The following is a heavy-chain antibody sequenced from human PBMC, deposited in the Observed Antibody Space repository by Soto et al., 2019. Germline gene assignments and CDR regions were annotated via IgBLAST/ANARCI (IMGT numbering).Heavy chain of an antibody. CDR1: GYTFTRYS. Sequence: ASVKVSCKASGYTFTRYSINWVRQAPGQGLEWVGWISNYNGDTKYAQKFQGRVTLTTDTSTTTTYMDLRSLTSDDTAVYFCARGDSTGSPTGWFDPWGQGTLVTVSS. CDR3: ARGDSTGSPTGWFDP. V-gene: IGHV1-18*04. CDR2: ISNYNGDT. J-gene: IGHJ5*02. D-gene: IGHD6-19*01.